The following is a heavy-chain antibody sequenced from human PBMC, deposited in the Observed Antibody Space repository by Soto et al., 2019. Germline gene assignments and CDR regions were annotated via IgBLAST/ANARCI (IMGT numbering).Heavy chain of an antibody. J-gene: IGHJ3*02. CDR3: TRQKGWDAFDI. Sequence: EVQLVESGGGLVQLGGSRKLSCAPSGFTFSGSAMHWVGQASGKGREWVGGIRSKANSYAKAYAASVKGRFTISRDDSKNTAYLQMNSLKTEDTAVYYCTRQKGWDAFDIWGQGTMVTVSS. CDR2: IRSKANSYAK. V-gene: IGHV3-73*01. CDR1: GFTFSGSA.